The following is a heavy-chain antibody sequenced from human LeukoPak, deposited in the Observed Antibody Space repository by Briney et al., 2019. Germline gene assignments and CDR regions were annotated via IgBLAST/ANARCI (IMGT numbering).Heavy chain of an antibody. J-gene: IGHJ6*03. D-gene: IGHD3-10*01. Sequence: GSLRLSCAASGFTFSSYGMHWVRQAPGKGLEWVAFIRYDGSNKYYADSVKGRFTISRDNSKNTLYLQMNSLRAEDTAVYYCAKGIDYYGSGAMELGYMDVWGKGTTVTVSS. CDR3: AKGIDYYGSGAMELGYMDV. CDR1: GFTFSSYG. V-gene: IGHV3-30*02. CDR2: IRYDGSNK.